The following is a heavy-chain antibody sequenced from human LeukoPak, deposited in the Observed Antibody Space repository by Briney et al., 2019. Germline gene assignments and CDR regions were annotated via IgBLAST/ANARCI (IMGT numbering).Heavy chain of an antibody. D-gene: IGHD5-12*01. CDR1: GGSISSFY. J-gene: IGHJ4*02. CDR2: INTSGNT. CDR3: ARTRSWLPFEY. V-gene: IGHV4-4*07. Sequence: SETLSLTCTVSGGSISSFYWSWVRQPAGKGLEWIGRINTSGNTNYNPSLKSRVTMSIDTSKNQFSLKLSSMTAADTAVYYCARTRSWLPFEYWGQGTLVTVSS.